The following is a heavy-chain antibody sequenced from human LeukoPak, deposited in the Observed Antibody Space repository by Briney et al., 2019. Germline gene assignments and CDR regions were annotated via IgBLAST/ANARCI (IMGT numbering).Heavy chain of an antibody. Sequence: GGSLRLSCAASGFTVSSNYMSWVRQAPGKGLEWVSVIYSGGSTYYADSVKGRFTISRDNAKNSLYLQMNSLRAEDTAVYYCARDRDDSSGYRFDYWGQGTLVTVSS. CDR3: ARDRDDSSGYRFDY. CDR2: IYSGGST. CDR1: GFTVSSNY. V-gene: IGHV3-53*01. J-gene: IGHJ4*02. D-gene: IGHD3-22*01.